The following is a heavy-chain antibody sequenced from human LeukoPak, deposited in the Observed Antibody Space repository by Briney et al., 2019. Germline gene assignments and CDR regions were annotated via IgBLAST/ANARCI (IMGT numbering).Heavy chain of an antibody. CDR2: IYSGGST. Sequence: GGSLRLSCAASGFTVSSNYMSWVRQAPGKGLEWVSVIYSGGSTYYADSVKGRFTIPRDNSKNTLYLQMNSLRAEDTAVYYCARITFWSGYNLDYWGQGTLVTVSS. J-gene: IGHJ4*02. D-gene: IGHD3-3*01. CDR1: GFTVSSNY. CDR3: ARITFWSGYNLDY. V-gene: IGHV3-53*01.